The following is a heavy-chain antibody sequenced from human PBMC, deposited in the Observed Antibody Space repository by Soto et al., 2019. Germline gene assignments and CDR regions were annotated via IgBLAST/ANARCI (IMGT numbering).Heavy chain of an antibody. CDR1: GGTFSTYA. CDR2: IIPIFETAA. Sequence: QVHLVQSGAEVKKPGSSVKVSCKASGGTFSTYAISWVRQAPGQGPEWMGGIIPIFETAASYAQKFQGRVMITADKSTGTAYMELSSLRSEDTAMYYCARHPRTVVVVDASYFEHWGQGTLVTVSS. CDR3: ARHPRTVVVVDASYFEH. D-gene: IGHD2-21*01. V-gene: IGHV1-69*06. J-gene: IGHJ4*02.